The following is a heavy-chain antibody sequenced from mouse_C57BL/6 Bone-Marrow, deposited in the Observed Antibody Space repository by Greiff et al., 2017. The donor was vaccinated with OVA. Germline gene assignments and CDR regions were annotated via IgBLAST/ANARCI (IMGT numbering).Heavy chain of an antibody. CDR3: VRQGAYYSNYGSGYYAMDY. CDR2: IRSKSNNYAT. Sequence: EVQLQESGGGLVQPKGSLKLSCAASGFSFNTYAMNWVRQAPGKGLEWVARIRSKSNNYATYYADSVKDRFTISRDDSESMLYLQMNNLKTEDTAMYYCVRQGAYYSNYGSGYYAMDYWGQGTSVTVSS. V-gene: IGHV10-1*01. D-gene: IGHD2-5*01. J-gene: IGHJ4*01. CDR1: GFSFNTYA.